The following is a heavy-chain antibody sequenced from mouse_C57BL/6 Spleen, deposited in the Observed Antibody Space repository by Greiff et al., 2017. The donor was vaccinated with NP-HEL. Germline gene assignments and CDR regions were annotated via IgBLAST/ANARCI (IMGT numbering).Heavy chain of an antibody. V-gene: IGHV1-22*01. D-gene: IGHD1-1*02. Sequence: VQLQQSGPELVKPGASVKMSCKASGYTFTDYNMHWVKQSHGKSLEWIGYINPNNGGTSYNQKFKGKATLTVNKSSSTAYMQLRSLTSEVSAVYYCARGWAGGFAYWGQGTLVTVSA. CDR3: ARGWAGGFAY. CDR2: INPNNGGT. CDR1: GYTFTDYN. J-gene: IGHJ3*01.